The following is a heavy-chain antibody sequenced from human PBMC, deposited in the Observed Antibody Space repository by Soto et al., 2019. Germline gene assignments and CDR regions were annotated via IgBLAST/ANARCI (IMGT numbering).Heavy chain of an antibody. D-gene: IGHD4-17*01. CDR1: GVPIGSYY. J-gene: IGHJ5*02. V-gene: IGHV4-59*12. Sequence: PSETLSLTCAVSGVPIGSYYWSWIRQPPGKGLEWVANMYYSGSTNYNPSLKSRVTISVDTSKNQFSLKVRSVTAADTAVYYCARETYGDYVGYFDPWGQGIQVTVSS. CDR2: MYYSGST. CDR3: ARETYGDYVGYFDP.